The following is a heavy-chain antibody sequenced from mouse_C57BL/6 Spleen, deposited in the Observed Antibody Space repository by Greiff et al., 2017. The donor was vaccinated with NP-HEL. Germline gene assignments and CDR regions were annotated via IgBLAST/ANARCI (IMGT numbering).Heavy chain of an antibody. CDR3: ARCDPVYFDY. D-gene: IGHD2-13*01. J-gene: IGHJ2*01. Sequence: EVKLVESGGGLVQPGGSLSLSCAASGFTFTDYYMSWVRQPPGKALEWLGFIRNKANGYTTEYSASVKGRFTISRDNSQSILYLQMNALRAEDSATYYCARCDPVYFDYWGQGTTLTVSS. CDR2: IRNKANGYTT. CDR1: GFTFTDYY. V-gene: IGHV7-3*01.